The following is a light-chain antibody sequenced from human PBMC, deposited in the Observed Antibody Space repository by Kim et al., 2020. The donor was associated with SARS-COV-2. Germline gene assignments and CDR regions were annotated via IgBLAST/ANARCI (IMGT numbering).Light chain of an antibody. CDR3: NSRESSGNLVV. J-gene: IGLJ2*01. CDR2: GKN. Sequence: SSELTQDHAVSVALGPTVRITCQGDSLRSYYASWYQQKPGQAPVLVIYGKNNRPSGIPHRFSGSSSGNTASLTITGAQAEDEADYYCNSRESSGNLVVFG. CDR1: SLRSYY. V-gene: IGLV3-19*01.